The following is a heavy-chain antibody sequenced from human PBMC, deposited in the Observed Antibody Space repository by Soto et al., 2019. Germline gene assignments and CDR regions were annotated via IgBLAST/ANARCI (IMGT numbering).Heavy chain of an antibody. V-gene: IGHV2-5*02. CDR2: IYWDNDK. J-gene: IGHJ4*02. CDR3: AYGRGGVHATVSWGY. CDR1: GFSLTSSGVA. Sequence: QITLKESGPTLVKPTQTLTLTCTFSGFSLTSSGVAVGWIRQPPGKALEWLALIYWDNDKRYSPSLKSRLIITEDTSKHRVVLTLTNVDSVDTATYYCAYGRGGVHATVSWGYCCQGTLVTVSA. D-gene: IGHD3-16*01.